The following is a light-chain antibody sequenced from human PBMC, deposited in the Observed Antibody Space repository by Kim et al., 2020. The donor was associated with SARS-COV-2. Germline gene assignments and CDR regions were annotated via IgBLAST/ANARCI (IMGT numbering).Light chain of an antibody. CDR2: EVS. Sequence: DIVMTQTPLSLSVTPGQPASISCKSSQSLLHSDGKTYLYWYLQKSGQPPQLLFYEVSNRFSGVSDRFSGGGSGTDFTLKISRVEAEDVGVYYCMQSIQVPWTFGQGTKVDIK. J-gene: IGKJ1*01. V-gene: IGKV2D-29*01. CDR3: MQSIQVPWT. CDR1: QSLLHSDGKTY.